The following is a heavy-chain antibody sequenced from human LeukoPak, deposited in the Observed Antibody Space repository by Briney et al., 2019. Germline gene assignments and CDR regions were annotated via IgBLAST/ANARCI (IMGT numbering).Heavy chain of an antibody. Sequence: SETLSLTCTVSGGSIHSHYWRWIRQPPGKGLEWIGDIYYSGSTKYNPSLKSRVTISVDTCKNHLSLKLNSVLAADTAIYYCVRRDNTGWNYFDYWGQGILVTVSS. V-gene: IGHV4-59*08. CDR2: IYYSGST. CDR3: VRRDNTGWNYFDY. D-gene: IGHD6-19*01. J-gene: IGHJ4*02. CDR1: GGSIHSHY.